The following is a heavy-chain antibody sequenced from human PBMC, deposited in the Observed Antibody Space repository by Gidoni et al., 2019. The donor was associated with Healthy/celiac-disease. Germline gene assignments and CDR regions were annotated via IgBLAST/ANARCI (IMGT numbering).Heavy chain of an antibody. J-gene: IGHJ3*02. D-gene: IGHD5-18*01. CDR1: GYSFTSYW. Sequence: EVQLVQSGAEVTQPGESLKISSKGSGYSFTSYWLGWGRQMPGKGLEWMGIIYPGDSDTRYSPSFQVQVTISADKSISTAYLQWSSLKASDTAMYYCASRLRGYSYGRSYAFDIWGQGTMVTVSS. CDR3: ASRLRGYSYGRSYAFDI. CDR2: IYPGDSDT. V-gene: IGHV5-51*01.